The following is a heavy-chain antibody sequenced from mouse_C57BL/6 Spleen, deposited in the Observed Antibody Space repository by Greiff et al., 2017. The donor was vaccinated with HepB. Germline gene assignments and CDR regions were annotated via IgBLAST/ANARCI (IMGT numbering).Heavy chain of an antibody. J-gene: IGHJ1*03. V-gene: IGHV3-6*01. D-gene: IGHD1-1*01. CDR2: ISYDGSN. Sequence: VQLQQSGPGLVKPSQSLSLTCSVTGYSITSGYYWNWIRQFPGNKLEWMGYISYDGSNNYNPSLKNRISITRDTSKNQFFLKLNSVTTEDTATYYCAREDYGSSLKVWGTGTTVTVSS. CDR1: GYSITSGYY. CDR3: AREDYGSSLKV.